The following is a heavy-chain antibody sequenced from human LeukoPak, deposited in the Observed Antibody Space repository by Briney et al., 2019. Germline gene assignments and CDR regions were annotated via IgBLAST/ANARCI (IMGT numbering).Heavy chain of an antibody. CDR3: AKAARLGPSHFDY. V-gene: IGHV3-33*06. J-gene: IGHJ4*02. CDR2: IWFDGNNK. D-gene: IGHD6-25*01. Sequence: GGSLRLTCAASGFTFTTYGMHWLRQAPGKGLEWVAVIWFDGNNKFYADSVKGRITVSRDNSKNTLYLHMNSLRGEDTAVYYCAKAARLGPSHFDYWGRGTLVTVSS. CDR1: GFTFTTYG.